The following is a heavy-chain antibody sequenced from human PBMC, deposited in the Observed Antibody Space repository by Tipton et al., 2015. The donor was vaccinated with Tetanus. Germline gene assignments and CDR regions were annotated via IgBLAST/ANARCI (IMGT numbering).Heavy chain of an antibody. CDR1: GGSISSYY. D-gene: IGHD3-22*01. V-gene: IGHV4-59*01. Sequence: TLSLTCTVSGGSISSYYWSWIRQPPGKGLEWIGYIYYSGSTNYNPSLKSRVTISVDTSKNQFSLKLSSVTAADTAVYYCARGGYDSSGYYSSLWGQGTLVTVSS. J-gene: IGHJ4*02. CDR3: ARGGYDSSGYYSSL. CDR2: IYYSGST.